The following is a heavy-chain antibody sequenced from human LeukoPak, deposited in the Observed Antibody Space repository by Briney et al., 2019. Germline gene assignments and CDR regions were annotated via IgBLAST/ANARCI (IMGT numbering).Heavy chain of an antibody. J-gene: IGHJ6*02. Sequence: ASVKVSCKVSGYTLTELSMHWVRQAPGKGLEWMGGFDPEDGETIYAQKFQGRVTMTEDTSTDTAYMELSSLRSEDTAVYYCAKASSGWNEYYYYGMDVWGQGTTVTVSS. CDR3: AKASSGWNEYYYYGMDV. CDR2: FDPEDGET. CDR1: GYTLTELS. V-gene: IGHV1-24*01. D-gene: IGHD6-19*01.